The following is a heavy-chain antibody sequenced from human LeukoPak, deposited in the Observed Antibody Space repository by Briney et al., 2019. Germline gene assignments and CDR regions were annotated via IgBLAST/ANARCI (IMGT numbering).Heavy chain of an antibody. CDR1: GYSFTSYW. J-gene: IGHJ6*03. CDR3: ATSGSCQTRYYYYYMDV. V-gene: IGHV5-51*01. Sequence: GESLKISCKGSGYSFTSYWIGWVRQMPGKGLEWMGIIYPGDSDTRYSPSFQGQVTISADKSISTAYLQWSSLKASDTAMYYCATSGSCQTRYYYYYMDVWGKGTTVTVSS. D-gene: IGHD1-26*01. CDR2: IYPGDSDT.